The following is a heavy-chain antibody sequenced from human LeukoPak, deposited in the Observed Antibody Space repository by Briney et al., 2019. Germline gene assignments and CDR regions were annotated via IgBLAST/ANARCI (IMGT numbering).Heavy chain of an antibody. CDR3: AKEGGWFGVSGFDY. Sequence: GGSLRLSCEASGFIFSDHVMTWVRQAPGKGLAWVAGISGSGGSSWYADSVKGRFAISRDNPKNTLYLQMNSLRVEDTAIYYCAKEGGWFGVSGFDYWGQGALVTVPS. CDR1: GFIFSDHV. J-gene: IGHJ4*02. D-gene: IGHD3-10*01. CDR2: ISGSGGSS. V-gene: IGHV3-23*01.